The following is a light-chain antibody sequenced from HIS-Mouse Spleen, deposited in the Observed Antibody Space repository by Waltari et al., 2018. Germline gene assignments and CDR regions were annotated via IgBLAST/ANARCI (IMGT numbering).Light chain of an antibody. J-gene: IGLJ2*01. Sequence: QSALTQPSSVSWSPGPSSTTSCPGTSSDVGGYYYVPWYQQHPGKAPKLMIYEVSNRPSGVSNRFSGSKSGNTASLTISGLQAEDEADYYCSSYTSSSTLVFGGGTKLTVL. CDR1: SSDVGGYYY. CDR3: SSYTSSSTLV. CDR2: EVS. V-gene: IGLV2-14*01.